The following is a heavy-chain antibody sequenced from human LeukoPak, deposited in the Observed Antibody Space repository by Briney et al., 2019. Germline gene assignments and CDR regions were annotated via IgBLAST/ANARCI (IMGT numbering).Heavy chain of an antibody. V-gene: IGHV1-24*01. CDR3: AREGEGIAARPFDY. Sequence: ASVKVSCKVSGYTLTELSMHWVRQAPGKGLEWMGGFDPEDGETIYAQKFQGRVTMTEDTSTDTAYMELSRLRSDDTAVYYCAREGEGIAARPFDYWGQGTLVTISS. D-gene: IGHD6-6*01. CDR2: FDPEDGET. J-gene: IGHJ4*02. CDR1: GYTLTELS.